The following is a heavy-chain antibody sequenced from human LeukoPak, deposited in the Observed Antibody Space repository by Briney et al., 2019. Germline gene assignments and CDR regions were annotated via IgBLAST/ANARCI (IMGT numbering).Heavy chain of an antibody. CDR3: ARANYYDSSGYSRGAFDI. V-gene: IGHV4-38-2*02. D-gene: IGHD3-22*01. Sequence: SETLSLTCTVSSYSISSGFYWGWIRQPPGKGLEWIGSIYHSGSTYYNPSLKSRVTISVDTSKNQVSLRLSSVTAADTAVYYCARANYYDSSGYSRGAFDIWGQGTMVTVSS. CDR2: IYHSGST. J-gene: IGHJ3*02. CDR1: SYSISSGFY.